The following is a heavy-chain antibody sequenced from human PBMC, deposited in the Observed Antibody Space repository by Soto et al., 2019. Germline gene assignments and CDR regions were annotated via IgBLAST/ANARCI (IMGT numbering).Heavy chain of an antibody. D-gene: IGHD2-21*02. Sequence: SGFTFDSYGMSWVRQAPGKGLEWVSGISGSGGATYYTDSVEGRFTISKDFSKNTVSLQMTGLRVDDTAVYYCARTRTAFYRYYFDSWGQGALVTVSS. V-gene: IGHV3-23*01. J-gene: IGHJ4*02. CDR1: GFTFDSYG. CDR2: ISGSGGAT. CDR3: ARTRTAFYRYYFDS.